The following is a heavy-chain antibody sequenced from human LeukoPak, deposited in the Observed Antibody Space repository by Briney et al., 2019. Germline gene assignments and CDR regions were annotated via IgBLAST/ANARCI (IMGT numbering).Heavy chain of an antibody. CDR2: INPNSGGT. Sequence: ASVKVSCEASGYTFTGYYMHWVRQAPGQGLEWMGWINPNSGGTNYAQKFQGRVTMTRDTSISTAYMELSRLRSDDTAVYYCARDQGYDSSGYYYYQFDYWGQGTLVTVSS. D-gene: IGHD3-22*01. CDR3: ARDQGYDSSGYYYYQFDY. V-gene: IGHV1-2*02. J-gene: IGHJ4*02. CDR1: GYTFTGYY.